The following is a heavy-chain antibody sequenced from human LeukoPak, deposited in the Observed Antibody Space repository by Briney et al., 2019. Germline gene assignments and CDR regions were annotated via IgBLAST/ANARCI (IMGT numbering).Heavy chain of an antibody. CDR1: GFTSPTHA. D-gene: IGHD3-3*01. Sequence: GGSLRLSCAASGFTSPTHAMHWVRQAPGKGLDWVAVMSYDGSIKYYADSVKGRFTISRDNSRNTLFLQMNSLRAEDTAMYYCAKVRGAEESRYYDYWGQGTLVTVSS. J-gene: IGHJ4*02. V-gene: IGHV3-30-3*01. CDR3: AKVRGAEESRYYDY. CDR2: MSYDGSIK.